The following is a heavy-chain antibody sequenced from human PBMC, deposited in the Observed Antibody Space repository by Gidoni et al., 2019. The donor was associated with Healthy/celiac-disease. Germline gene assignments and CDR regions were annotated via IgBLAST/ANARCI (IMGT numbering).Heavy chain of an antibody. CDR2: ISGSGGST. D-gene: IGHD3-3*01. V-gene: IGHV3-23*01. J-gene: IGHJ4*02. Sequence: LEWVSAISGSGGSTYYADSVKGRFTISRDNSKNTLYLQMNSLRAEDTAVYYCAKVEGYDFWSGQSSGIDYWGQGTLVTVSS. CDR3: AKVEGYDFWSGQSSGIDY.